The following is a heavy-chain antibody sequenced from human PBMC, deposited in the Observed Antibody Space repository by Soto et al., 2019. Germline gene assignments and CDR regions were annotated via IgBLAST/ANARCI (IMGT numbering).Heavy chain of an antibody. J-gene: IGHJ5*02. CDR1: GFSFSSYW. Sequence: EVQLVESGGGLVQPGESLRLSCAASGFSFSSYWMSWVRQAPGKGLEWVANIKQDGSEKNYVDSAKGRFIIFRDNAKNLLYLQMNSLRVEDTAVYYCVRGYRWFDPWGQGTLVTVCS. V-gene: IGHV3-7*01. CDR3: VRGYRWFDP. CDR2: IKQDGSEK. D-gene: IGHD2-2*02.